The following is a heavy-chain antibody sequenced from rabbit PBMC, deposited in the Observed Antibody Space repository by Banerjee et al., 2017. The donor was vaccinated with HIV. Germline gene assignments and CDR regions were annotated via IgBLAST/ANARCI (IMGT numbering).Heavy chain of an antibody. D-gene: IGHD2-1*01. J-gene: IGHJ4*01. CDR1: GFDFSSYY. CDR2: IDPVFGST. CDR3: ARDFAGYGDFAGANL. V-gene: IGHV1S7*01. Sequence: QLKESGGGLVQPGGSLKLSCKASGFDFSSYYMSWVRQAPGKGLEWIGYIDPVFGSTYYASWVNGRFTISSHNAQNTLYLQLNSLTAADTATYFCARDFAGYGDFAGANLWGQGTLVTVS.